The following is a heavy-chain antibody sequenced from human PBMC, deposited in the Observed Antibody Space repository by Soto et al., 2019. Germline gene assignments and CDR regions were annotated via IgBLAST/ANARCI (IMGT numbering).Heavy chain of an antibody. D-gene: IGHD4-17*01. J-gene: IGHJ6*02. CDR3: ARVNYGDYYYGMDV. CDR2: ISYTGSA. Sequence: PWQTLSLTCTVSGGSINYSYWTWIRQPPGKGLEWIGCISYTGSANYNASLKSRLTISVDTSKNQFSLKLSSVTAADTALYYCARVNYGDYYYGMDVWGQGTTVTVSS. V-gene: IGHV4-59*01. CDR1: GGSINYSY.